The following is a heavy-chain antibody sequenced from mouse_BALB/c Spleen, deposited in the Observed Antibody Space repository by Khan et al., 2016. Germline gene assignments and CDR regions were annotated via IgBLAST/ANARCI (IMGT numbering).Heavy chain of an antibody. CDR2: INTYTGEP. Sequence: QSQLVQSGPELKKPGETVKISCKASGYTFTDYGMNWVKQAPGKGLQWMGWINTYTGEPTYADDFKGRFAFSLETSANTAYLQINNLKNEDMATYFCARFRSANYWGQGTTLTVSS. V-gene: IGHV9-1*02. J-gene: IGHJ2*01. D-gene: IGHD6-1*01. CDR3: ARFRSANY. CDR1: GYTFTDYG.